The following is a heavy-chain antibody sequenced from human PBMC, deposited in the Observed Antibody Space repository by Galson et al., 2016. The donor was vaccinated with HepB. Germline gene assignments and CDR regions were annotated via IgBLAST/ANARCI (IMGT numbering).Heavy chain of an antibody. J-gene: IGHJ3*02. Sequence: SLRLSCAASGFALSKYPMHWVRQAPGQGLEWVALSFHDEDYTYYPDSVKGRFTIPRDNTKGTVYLHMNSLRDEDTAVYYCTREANDAFDIWGQGTMVTVSS. CDR1: GFALSKYP. CDR3: TREANDAFDI. CDR2: SFHDEDYT. V-gene: IGHV3-30-3*01.